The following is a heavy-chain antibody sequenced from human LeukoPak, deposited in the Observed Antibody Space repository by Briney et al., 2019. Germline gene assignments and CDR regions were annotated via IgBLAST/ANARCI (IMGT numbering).Heavy chain of an antibody. Sequence: GWSLRLSCAASGFTFSSYWMHWVRQAPGKGLVWVSRINSDGRSTIYADSVKGRFTISRDNARNTLYLQMNSLRAEDTAVYYCARANGDLWVDYWGQGTLVTVSS. CDR3: ARANGDLWVDY. J-gene: IGHJ4*02. CDR2: INSDGRST. CDR1: GFTFSSYW. V-gene: IGHV3-74*01. D-gene: IGHD4-17*01.